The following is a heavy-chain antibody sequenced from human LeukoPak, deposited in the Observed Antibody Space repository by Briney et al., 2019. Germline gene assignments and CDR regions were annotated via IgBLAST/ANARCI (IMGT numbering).Heavy chain of an antibody. D-gene: IGHD6-13*01. V-gene: IGHV4-39*07. CDR3: ATGYSSSWYRNKYFQH. J-gene: IGHJ1*01. CDR2: IYYSGST. Sequence: PSETLSLTCTVSGGSIASSTYYWGWLRQPPGKGLEWIGSIYYSGSTYYNPSLKSRVTISVDRSKNQFSLKLSSVTAADTAVYYCATGYSSSWYRNKYFQHWGQGTLVTVSS. CDR1: GGSIASSTYY.